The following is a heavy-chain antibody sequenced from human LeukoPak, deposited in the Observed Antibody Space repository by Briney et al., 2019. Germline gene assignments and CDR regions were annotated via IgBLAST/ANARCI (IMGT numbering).Heavy chain of an antibody. V-gene: IGHV4-31*03. J-gene: IGHJ4*02. CDR3: ARDHMVRGAALFDY. CDR2: IYYSGST. CDR1: GGSISSGGYY. Sequence: SETLSLTCTVSGGSISSGGYYWSWIRQHPGKGLEWIGYIYYSGSTYYNPSLKSRVTISVDTSKSQFSLKLSSVTAADTAVYYCARDHMVRGAALFDYWGQGTLVTVSS. D-gene: IGHD3-10*01.